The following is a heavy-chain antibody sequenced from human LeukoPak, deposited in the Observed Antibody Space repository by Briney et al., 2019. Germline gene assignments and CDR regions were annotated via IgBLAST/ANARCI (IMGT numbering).Heavy chain of an antibody. Sequence: PGGSLRLSCAASGFTFSSYGMSWVRQAPGKGLEWVSAISGSGGSTYYADSVKGRFTISRDNSKNTLYLQMNSLRAEDTAVYYCAKAGVRGVIISLFDLWGRGTLVTVSS. CDR2: ISGSGGST. D-gene: IGHD3-10*01. CDR1: GFTFSSYG. V-gene: IGHV3-23*01. J-gene: IGHJ2*01. CDR3: AKAGVRGVIISLFDL.